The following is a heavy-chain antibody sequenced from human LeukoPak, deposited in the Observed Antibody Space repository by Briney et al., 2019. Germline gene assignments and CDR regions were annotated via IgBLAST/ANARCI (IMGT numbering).Heavy chain of an antibody. J-gene: IGHJ3*02. CDR2: ISGGGGDT. CDR3: AKGNQRAYDAFDI. V-gene: IGHV3-23*01. Sequence: GGSLRLSCAASGFIFGNYAMSWVRQAPGKGLEWVSTISGGGGDTDYADSVKGRFTISRDNSKNTLHLQMNCLIAEDTAVYYCAKGNQRAYDAFDIWGQGTMVTVSS. D-gene: IGHD1-14*01. CDR1: GFIFGNYA.